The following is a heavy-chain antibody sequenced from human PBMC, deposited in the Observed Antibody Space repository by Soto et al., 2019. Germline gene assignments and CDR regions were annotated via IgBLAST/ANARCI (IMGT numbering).Heavy chain of an antibody. J-gene: IGHJ4*02. Sequence: QVQLVESGGGVVQPGRSLRLSCAASGFTFSSYAMHWVRQAPGKGLEWVAVISYDGSNKYYADSVKGRFTISRDNSKNTLYLQMNSLRAEDTAVYYCARDLGPEDYWVQGTLVTVSS. CDR1: GFTFSSYA. CDR3: ARDLGPEDY. CDR2: ISYDGSNK. V-gene: IGHV3-30-3*01.